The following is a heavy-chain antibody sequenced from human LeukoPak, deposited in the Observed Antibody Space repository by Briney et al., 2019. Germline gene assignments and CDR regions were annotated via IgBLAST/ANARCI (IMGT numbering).Heavy chain of an antibody. CDR1: GYTFTSYG. Sequence: ASVKVSCKASGYTFTSYGISWVRQAPGQGLEWMGWISAYNGNTNYAQKLQGRVTITRDTSASTAYMELSSLRSEDTAVYYCARVPRMGPWGAWAFDYWGQGTLVTVSS. D-gene: IGHD7-27*01. V-gene: IGHV1-18*01. CDR2: ISAYNGNT. J-gene: IGHJ4*02. CDR3: ARVPRMGPWGAWAFDY.